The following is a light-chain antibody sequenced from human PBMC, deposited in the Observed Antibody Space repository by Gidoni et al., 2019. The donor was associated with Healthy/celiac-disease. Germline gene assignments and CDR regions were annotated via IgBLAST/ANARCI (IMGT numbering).Light chain of an antibody. CDR2: GAS. V-gene: IGKV3-20*01. Sequence: DIVLTQSPGTLSLSPGERATLSCMASQSVSRSYLAWYQQKPGQAPRILIYGASSRATGIPDRFSGSGSGTDFTITISRLEPEDFAVYYCQQYGSSWTFGQGTKVEIK. J-gene: IGKJ1*01. CDR3: QQYGSSWT. CDR1: QSVSRSY.